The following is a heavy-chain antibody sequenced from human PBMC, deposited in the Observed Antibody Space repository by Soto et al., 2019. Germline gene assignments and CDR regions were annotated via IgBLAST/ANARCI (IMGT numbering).Heavy chain of an antibody. V-gene: IGHV3-23*01. CDR3: ARDGPGGDYFYYMDV. CDR1: GITISNYP. CDR2: ISGSGDRT. J-gene: IGHJ6*03. Sequence: EVQLLESGGGLVQPGGSLRLSCAASGITISNYPMSWVRQAPGKGLDWVSGISGSGDRTYYADSAKGRFTISKDISKNSLSLQLDSLGVEDTAVYFCARDGPGGDYFYYMDVWGNGTTVTVSS. D-gene: IGHD4-17*01.